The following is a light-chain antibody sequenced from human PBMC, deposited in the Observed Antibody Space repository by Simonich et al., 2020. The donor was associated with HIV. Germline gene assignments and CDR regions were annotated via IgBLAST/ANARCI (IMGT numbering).Light chain of an antibody. Sequence: DIQMTQSPSAMSASVGDRVTITCQASESISNWFAWYQQKPGKAPNLLIYKASSFESVVPLRFSGSGSGTDFTLTISSLQAEDVAVYYCQHYSNAPRTFGQGTKVEIK. V-gene: IGKV1-5*03. J-gene: IGKJ1*01. CDR2: KAS. CDR3: QHYSNAPRT. CDR1: ESISNW.